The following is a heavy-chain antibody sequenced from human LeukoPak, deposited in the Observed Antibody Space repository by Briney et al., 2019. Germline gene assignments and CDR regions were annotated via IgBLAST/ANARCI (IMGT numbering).Heavy chain of an antibody. Sequence: SETLSLTCTVSGGSISSYYWSWIRQPPGKGLEWIGYVYYSGSTNYNPSLKSRVTISVDTSKNQFSLKLSSVTAADTAVYYCARADYSLWFGELESDAFDIWGQGTMVTVSS. CDR3: ARADYSLWFGELESDAFDI. D-gene: IGHD3-10*01. CDR2: VYYSGST. V-gene: IGHV4-59*01. CDR1: GGSISSYY. J-gene: IGHJ3*02.